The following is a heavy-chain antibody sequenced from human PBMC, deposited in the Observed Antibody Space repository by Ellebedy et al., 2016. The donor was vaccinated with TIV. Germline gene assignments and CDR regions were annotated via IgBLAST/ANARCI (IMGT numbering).Heavy chain of an antibody. CDR1: GYTFTGYY. J-gene: IGHJ4*02. Sequence: ASVKVSCXASGYTFTGYYMHWVRQAPGQGLEWMGWINPNSGGTNYAQKFQGWVTMTRDTSISTAYMELSRLRSDDTAVYYCARAKDPAYCGGDCYPYDYWGQGTLVTVSS. D-gene: IGHD2-21*01. CDR3: ARAKDPAYCGGDCYPYDY. CDR2: INPNSGGT. V-gene: IGHV1-2*04.